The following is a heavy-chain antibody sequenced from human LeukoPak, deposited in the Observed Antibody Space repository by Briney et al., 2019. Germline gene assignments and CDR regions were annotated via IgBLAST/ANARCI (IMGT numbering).Heavy chain of an antibody. Sequence: GESLKISCKGSGYSFTSYWIGWVRQMPGKGLEWMGIIYPGDSDTRYSPSFQGQVTISADKSISTAYLQWSSLKASDTAMYYCARHKVGVPAARYYYYYYMDVWGKGTTVTVSS. J-gene: IGHJ6*03. CDR1: GYSFTSYW. V-gene: IGHV5-51*01. D-gene: IGHD2-2*01. CDR2: IYPGDSDT. CDR3: ARHKVGVPAARYYYYYYMDV.